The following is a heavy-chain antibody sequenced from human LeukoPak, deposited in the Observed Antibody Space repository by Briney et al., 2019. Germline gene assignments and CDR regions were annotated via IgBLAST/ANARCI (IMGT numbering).Heavy chain of an antibody. CDR3: ASFSNYEYYFDY. Sequence: GGSLRLSCAASGFTFSSYEMNWVRQAPGKGLEWVSYISSSGSTIYYADSVKGRFTISRDNAKNSLYLQMNSLRAEDTAVYYCASFSNYEYYFDYWGQGTLATVSS. D-gene: IGHD4-11*01. J-gene: IGHJ4*02. V-gene: IGHV3-48*03. CDR2: ISSSGSTI. CDR1: GFTFSSYE.